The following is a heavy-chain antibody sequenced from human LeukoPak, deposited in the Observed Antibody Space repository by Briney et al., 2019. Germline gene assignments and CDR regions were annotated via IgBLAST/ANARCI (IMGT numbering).Heavy chain of an antibody. CDR3: AKDHFTGGDYGDYFDL. CDR1: GFSFSDYA. J-gene: IGHJ4*02. Sequence: GGSLRLSCVASGFSFSDYAMSWVRQSPGQGLQWVSVINDRSNFKVYADSVRGRFIISRDNSQNTLYLEMNSLRADDTAIYYCAKDHFTGGDYGDYFDLWGQGVLVTVSS. V-gene: IGHV3-23*01. CDR2: INDRSNFK. D-gene: IGHD3-16*01.